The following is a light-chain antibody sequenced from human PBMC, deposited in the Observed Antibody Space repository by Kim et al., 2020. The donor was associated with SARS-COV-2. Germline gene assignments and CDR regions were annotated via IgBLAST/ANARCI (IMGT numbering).Light chain of an antibody. CDR1: RSISTL. CDR2: EAS. J-gene: IGKJ1*01. V-gene: IGKV1-5*03. CDR3: QQYKTYLT. Sequence: SSVEGRATITCRASRSISTLFAWYQQKPGNAPKLIIYEASGLERVVPSRFSGSASGTEFTLTISSLQPDDFASYYCQQYKTYLTFGQGTKVEIK.